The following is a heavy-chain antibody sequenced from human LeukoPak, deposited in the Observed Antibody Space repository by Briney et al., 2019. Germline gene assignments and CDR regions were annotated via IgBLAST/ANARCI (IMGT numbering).Heavy chain of an antibody. CDR3: ARHGGSYSYDY. D-gene: IGHD1-26*01. CDR2: IYYIGST. CDR1: GSSISSYY. Sequence: SETLSLTCTVSGSSISSYYWSWIRQAPGKGLEWIGNIYYIGSTNYNPSLKSRVTISADPSKNQLSLKFCSVTAADTAVYYCARHGGSYSYDYWGQGTLVTVSS. J-gene: IGHJ4*02. V-gene: IGHV4-59*08.